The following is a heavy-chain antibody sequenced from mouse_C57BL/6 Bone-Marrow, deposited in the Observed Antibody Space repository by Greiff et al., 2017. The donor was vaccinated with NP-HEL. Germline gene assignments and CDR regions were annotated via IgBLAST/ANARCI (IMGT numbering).Heavy chain of an antibody. D-gene: IGHD2-4*01. CDR3: AREIYYDYDTWFAY. CDR1: GYTFTDYN. CDR2: INPNNGGT. J-gene: IGHJ3*01. V-gene: IGHV1-18*01. Sequence: VQLQQSGPELVKPGASVKIPCKASGYTFTDYNMDWVKQSHGKSLEWIGDINPNNGGTNYNQKFKGKATLTVDKSSSTAYMELRSLTSEDTAVYYCAREIYYDYDTWFAYWGQGTLVTVSA.